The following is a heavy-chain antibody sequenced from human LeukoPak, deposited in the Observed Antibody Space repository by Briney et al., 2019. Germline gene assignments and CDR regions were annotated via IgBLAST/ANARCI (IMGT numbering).Heavy chain of an antibody. CDR2: ISYDGSNK. D-gene: IGHD6-19*01. V-gene: IGHV3-30*18. J-gene: IGHJ4*02. CDR3: AKDKSDSSGWFLDY. CDR1: GFTFSSYG. Sequence: GGSLRLSCAASGFTFSSYGMHWVRQAPGKGLEWVAVISYDGSNKYYADSVKGRFTISRDNSKNKLYLQMNSLRAEDTAVYYCAKDKSDSSGWFLDYWGQGTLVTVSS.